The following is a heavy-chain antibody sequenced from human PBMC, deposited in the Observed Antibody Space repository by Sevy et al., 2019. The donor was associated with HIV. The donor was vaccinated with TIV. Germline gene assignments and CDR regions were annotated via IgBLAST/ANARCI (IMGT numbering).Heavy chain of an antibody. V-gene: IGHV3-30*18. CDR2: ISYDGSNK. CDR3: AKGGVEMAAIPYY. Sequence: GGSLRLSCAASGFTFGSYGMHWVRQAPGKGLEWVAVISYDGSNKYYADSVKGRFTISRDNSKNTLYLQMNSLRAEDTAVYYCAKGGVEMAAIPYYWGQGTLVTVSS. CDR1: GFTFGSYG. D-gene: IGHD2-21*02. J-gene: IGHJ4*02.